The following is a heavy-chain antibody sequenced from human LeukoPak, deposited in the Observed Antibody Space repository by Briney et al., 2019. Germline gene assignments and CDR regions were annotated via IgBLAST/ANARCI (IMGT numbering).Heavy chain of an antibody. V-gene: IGHV3-53*01. J-gene: IGHJ3*02. D-gene: IGHD6-19*01. Sequence: GGSLRLSCATSDFTVSSNYMSWVRQAPGKGLEWVSIIYSNGSTYYADSMKGRFTISRDNSKNTLYLQMNSLRAEDTAVYYCARFYSSGSFGAFDIWGQGTMVTVSS. CDR2: IYSNGST. CDR1: DFTVSSNY. CDR3: ARFYSSGSFGAFDI.